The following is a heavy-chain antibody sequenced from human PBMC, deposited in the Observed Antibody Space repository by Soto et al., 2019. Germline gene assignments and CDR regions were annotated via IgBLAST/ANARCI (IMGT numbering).Heavy chain of an antibody. J-gene: IGHJ4*02. D-gene: IGHD3-22*01. CDR2: IYYSGST. CDR1: GGSISSGVYY. CDR3: ARDVLADSSGYYLDY. Sequence: SETLSLTCTVSGGSISSGVYYWSWIRQHPGKGLEWIGYIYYSGSTYYNPSLKSRVTISVDTSKNQFSLKLSSVTAADTAVYYCARDVLADSSGYYLDYWGQGTLVTVSS. V-gene: IGHV4-31*03.